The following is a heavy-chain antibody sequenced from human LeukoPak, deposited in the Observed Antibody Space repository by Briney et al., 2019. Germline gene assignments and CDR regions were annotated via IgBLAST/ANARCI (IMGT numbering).Heavy chain of an antibody. J-gene: IGHJ5*02. Sequence: SGPTLVKPTQTLTLTCTFSGFSLSTSGVGVGWIRQPPGKALEWLALIYWNDDKRYSPSLKSRLTITKDTSKNQVVLTMTNMDPVDTATYYCAHRPVDITIFGVVTKTFNWFDPWGQGTLVTVSS. D-gene: IGHD3-3*01. CDR1: GFSLSTSGVG. CDR3: AHRPVDITIFGVVTKTFNWFDP. CDR2: IYWNDDK. V-gene: IGHV2-5*01.